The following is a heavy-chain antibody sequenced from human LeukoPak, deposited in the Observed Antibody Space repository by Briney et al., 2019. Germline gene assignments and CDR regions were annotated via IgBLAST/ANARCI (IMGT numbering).Heavy chain of an antibody. D-gene: IGHD3-10*01. CDR1: GGSISSGSYY. Sequence: SETLSLTCTVSGGSISSGSYYWSWIRQPAGKGLEWIGRIYTSGSTNYNPSLKSRVTISVDTSKNQFSLKLSSVTAADTAVYYCARLDYYGSGSYCDYWGQGTLVTVSS. CDR2: IYTSGST. V-gene: IGHV4-61*02. J-gene: IGHJ4*02. CDR3: ARLDYYGSGSYCDY.